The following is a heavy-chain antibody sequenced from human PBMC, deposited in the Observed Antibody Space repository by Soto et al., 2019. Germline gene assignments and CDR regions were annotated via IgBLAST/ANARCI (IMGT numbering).Heavy chain of an antibody. D-gene: IGHD6-6*01. J-gene: IGHJ4*02. CDR2: IIPIFGTA. CDR1: GGTFSSYA. CDR3: ARIWSGSSSAADY. V-gene: IGHV1-69*13. Sequence: SVKVSCKASGGTFSSYAISWVRQAPGQGLEWMGGIIPIFGTANYAQKFQGRVTITADESTSTAYMELSSLRSEDTAVYYCARIWSGSSSAADYWGQGTLVSVSS.